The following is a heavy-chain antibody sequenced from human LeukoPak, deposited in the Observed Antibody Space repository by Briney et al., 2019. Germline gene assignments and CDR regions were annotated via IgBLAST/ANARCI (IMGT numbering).Heavy chain of an antibody. Sequence: PGGSLRLSCAASGFSVSSNYVTWVRQPPGKGLEWVSVIYSDGSTYYADSVKGRFTISRDNSKNTLYLQMNSLRAEDTAVYYCTDAVAGWGQGTLVTVSS. CDR2: IYSDGST. CDR3: TDAVAG. V-gene: IGHV3-53*05. CDR1: GFSVSSNY. J-gene: IGHJ4*02. D-gene: IGHD4-23*01.